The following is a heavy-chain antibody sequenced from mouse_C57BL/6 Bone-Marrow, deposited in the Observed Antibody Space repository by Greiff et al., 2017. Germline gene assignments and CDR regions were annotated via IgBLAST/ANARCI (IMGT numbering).Heavy chain of an antibody. J-gene: IGHJ2*01. Sequence: VQLQQSGAELVRPGASVTLSCKASGYTFTDYEMHWVKQTTVHGLEWIGAIDPETGGTAYNQKFKGKAILTADKSSSTAYMELRSLTSEDSAVYYCTRFVLLRGDYWGQGTTLTVSS. CDR2: IDPETGGT. D-gene: IGHD1-1*01. CDR1: GYTFTDYE. CDR3: TRFVLLRGDY. V-gene: IGHV1-15*01.